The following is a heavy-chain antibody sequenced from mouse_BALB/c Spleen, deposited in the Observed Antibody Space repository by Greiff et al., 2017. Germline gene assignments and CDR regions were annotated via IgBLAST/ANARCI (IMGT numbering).Heavy chain of an antibody. Sequence: QVQLQQSGAELMKPGASVKISCKATGYTFSSYWMEWVKQRPGHGLEWIGEIIPGSGSTNYNEKFKGKATFTADTSSSTAYMQLSSLTSEDSAVYYWARSYYGYDVAYWGQGTLVTVSA. V-gene: IGHV1-9*01. J-gene: IGHJ3*01. CDR1: GYTFSSYW. CDR3: ARSYYGYDVAY. CDR2: IIPGSGST. D-gene: IGHD2-14*01.